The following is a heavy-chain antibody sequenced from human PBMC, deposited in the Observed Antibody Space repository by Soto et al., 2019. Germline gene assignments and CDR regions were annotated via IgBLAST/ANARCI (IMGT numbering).Heavy chain of an antibody. CDR1: GYTFTSYG. J-gene: IGHJ5*02. Sequence: QVQLVQSGTEVKKPGASVMVSCKTSGYTFTSYGISWVRQAPGQGLEWMGLISPYNGDTIYARKFQGRVIVTADTATSTVYMELRSLRSDDTAVYYCVRDASSGYRGWWDPWGQGTLVTASS. CDR2: ISPYNGDT. CDR3: VRDASSGYRGWWDP. V-gene: IGHV1-18*01. D-gene: IGHD5-18*01.